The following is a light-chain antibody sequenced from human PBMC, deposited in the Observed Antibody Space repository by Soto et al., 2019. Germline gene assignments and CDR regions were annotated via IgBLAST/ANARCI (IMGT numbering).Light chain of an antibody. Sequence: QSVLTQPPSVSAAPGQRVTIPCSGSSSNIGNNYVSWYQQLPGTAPKLLIYDNNKRPSGIPDRFSGSTSGTSATLAIAGLQTGDEADYYCDSWDNSLSVVLFGGGTKVTVL. V-gene: IGLV1-51*01. CDR1: SSNIGNNY. J-gene: IGLJ2*01. CDR3: DSWDNSLSVVL. CDR2: DNN.